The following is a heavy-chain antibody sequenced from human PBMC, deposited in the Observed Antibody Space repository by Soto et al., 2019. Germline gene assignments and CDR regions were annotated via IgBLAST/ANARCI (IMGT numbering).Heavy chain of an antibody. CDR2: TYYRSRWYN. D-gene: IGHD1-7*01. CDR3: AGTTSIQWYYMDV. Sequence: SQTLSLTCAISGDSVSSNSAAWNWIRQSPSRGLEWLGRTYYRSRWYNDYAVSVKSRITVNPDTSKNQFSLHLNSVTPEDTAVYYFAGTTSIQWYYMDVWEKGTTVTGSS. J-gene: IGHJ6*03. CDR1: GDSVSSNSAA. V-gene: IGHV6-1*01.